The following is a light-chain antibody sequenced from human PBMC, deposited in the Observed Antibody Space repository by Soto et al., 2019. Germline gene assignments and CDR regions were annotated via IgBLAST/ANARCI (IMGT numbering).Light chain of an antibody. CDR1: QSVSTSY. J-gene: IGKJ1*01. V-gene: IGKV3-20*01. CDR2: GAS. CDR3: QQYGSSPTT. Sequence: DIVLMQSPGTLSLSPGETATLSCRASQSVSTSYLAWYQQKPGQAPRLLIFGASSRATGIPDRFIGSGSGTDFTLTISRLEPEDFAVYYCQQYGSSPTTFGQGTKVEIK.